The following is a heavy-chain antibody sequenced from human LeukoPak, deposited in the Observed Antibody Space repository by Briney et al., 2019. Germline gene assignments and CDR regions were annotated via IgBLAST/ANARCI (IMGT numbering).Heavy chain of an antibody. D-gene: IGHD3-22*01. CDR3: ARGPTYYYDSSGYQYFDY. Sequence: ASVKVSCKASGGTFSSYAISWVRQAPGQGLEWLGGIIAIFGTANYAQKFQGRVTITTDESTSTAYMELSSLRSEDTAVYYCARGPTYYYDSSGYQYFDYWGQGTLVTVSS. V-gene: IGHV1-69*05. J-gene: IGHJ4*02. CDR1: GGTFSSYA. CDR2: IIAIFGTA.